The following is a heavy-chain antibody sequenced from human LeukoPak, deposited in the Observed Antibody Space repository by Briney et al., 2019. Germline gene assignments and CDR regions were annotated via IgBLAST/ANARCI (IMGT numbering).Heavy chain of an antibody. CDR1: GGSLSSYY. J-gene: IGHJ4*02. V-gene: IGHV4-59*01. CDR3: ARQPSSRFTSFDS. Sequence: PSETLSLTCTVSGGSLSSYYWSWIRQPPGKGLEWIAYIYYSGSTNYNPSLKSRVTISVDTSKNQFSLKLSSVTAADTAVYYCARQPSSRFTSFDSWGQGTLVTVSS. CDR2: IYYSGST. D-gene: IGHD6-13*01.